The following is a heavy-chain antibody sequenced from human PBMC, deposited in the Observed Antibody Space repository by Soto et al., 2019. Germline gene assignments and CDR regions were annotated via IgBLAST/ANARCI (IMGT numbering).Heavy chain of an antibody. CDR3: ARVFDSYYFNSRGTLRPSTEFDR. D-gene: IGHD3-22*01. CDR2: IYYSGST. Sequence: QVQLQESGPGLVKPSQNMSLTCTVSGGSINSADYYWSWIRQPPGKGLEWIGFIYYSGSTYYNPTLKGRLTISVDTSKNQFPLTLRAVTAADTAVYYCARVFDSYYFNSRGTLRPSTEFDRWGHGTLVTVS. CDR1: GGSINSADYY. V-gene: IGHV4-30-4*01. J-gene: IGHJ4*01.